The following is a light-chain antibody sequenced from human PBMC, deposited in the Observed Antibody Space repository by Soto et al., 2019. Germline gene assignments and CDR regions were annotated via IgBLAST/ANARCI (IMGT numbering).Light chain of an antibody. CDR1: SGSIASSY. J-gene: IGLJ2*01. V-gene: IGLV6-57*01. CDR3: QSYYDDMVV. Sequence: NFMLTQPHSVSESPGKTVTISCTRSSGSIASSYVQWYQQRPGSSPTTVIFENKERPSGVPDRFSGSLDSSSNSASLTISGLTTEDEADYFCQSYYDDMVVFGGGTKLTVL. CDR2: ENK.